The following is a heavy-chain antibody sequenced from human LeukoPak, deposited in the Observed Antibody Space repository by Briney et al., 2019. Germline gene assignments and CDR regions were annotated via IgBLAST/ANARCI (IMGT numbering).Heavy chain of an antibody. CDR1: GGAFKGKY. Sequence: SSENVSFNTEDHGGAFKGKYRSWTCHHKKKGQEWMGEINHSGSTNYNPSIKRRVTISVDTSKNQFSLKLSSVTAADTAVYYCARGDSSSWSVIGYWFDPWGQGTLVTVSS. CDR3: ARGDSSSWSVIGYWFDP. V-gene: IGHV4-34*01. J-gene: IGHJ5*02. CDR2: INHSGST. D-gene: IGHD6-13*01.